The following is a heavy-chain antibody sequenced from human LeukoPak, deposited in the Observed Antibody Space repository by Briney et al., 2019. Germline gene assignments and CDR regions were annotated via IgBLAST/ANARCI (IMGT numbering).Heavy chain of an antibody. CDR1: GFTFSNYG. V-gene: IGHV4-34*01. CDR3: ARRTVTSGIKFDP. CDR2: INHSGST. D-gene: IGHD4-17*01. J-gene: IGHJ5*02. Sequence: PGGTLRLSCAASGFTFSNYGLNWIRQPSGKGLEWIGEINHSGSTNYNPSLKSRVTISVDTSKNQFSLKLSSVTAADTAVYYCARRTVTSGIKFDPWGQGTLVTVSS.